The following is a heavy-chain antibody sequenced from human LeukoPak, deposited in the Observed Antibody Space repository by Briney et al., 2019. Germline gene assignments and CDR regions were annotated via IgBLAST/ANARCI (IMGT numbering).Heavy chain of an antibody. J-gene: IGHJ1*01. D-gene: IGHD3-22*01. V-gene: IGHV3-23*01. CDR2: ISGSGGST. CDR1: GFTFSSYA. Sequence: PGGSLRLSCAASGFTFSSYAMSWVRRAPGKGLEWVSAISGSGGSTYYADSVKGRFTISRDNSKNTLYLQMNSLRAEDTAVYYCAKDPSYYYDSSGYLQYFQHWGQGTLVTVSS. CDR3: AKDPSYYYDSSGYLQYFQH.